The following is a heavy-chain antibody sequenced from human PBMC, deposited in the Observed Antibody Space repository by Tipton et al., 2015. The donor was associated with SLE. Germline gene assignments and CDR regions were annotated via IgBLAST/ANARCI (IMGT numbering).Heavy chain of an antibody. D-gene: IGHD3-10*01. Sequence: TLSLTCAVYGGSFSGYYWSWIRQPPGKGLEWIGEINHSGSTNYNPPLKSRVTISVDTSKNQFSLKLSSVTAADTAVYYCARQGPLWYYYYYMDVWGKGTTVTVSS. CDR3: ARQGPLWYYYYYMDV. J-gene: IGHJ6*03. CDR2: INHSGST. V-gene: IGHV4-34*01. CDR1: GGSFSGYY.